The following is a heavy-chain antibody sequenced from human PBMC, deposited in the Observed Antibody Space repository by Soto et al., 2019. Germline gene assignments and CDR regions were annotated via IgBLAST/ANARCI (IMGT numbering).Heavy chain of an antibody. Sequence: PSETLSLTCTVSGGSISSDYWSWIRQPPGKGLEWIGYIYYSGSTNYNPSLKSRVTISVDTSKNQFSLKLSSVTAADTAVYYCERSSWEYSSYMDVWGKGTTVTVSS. CDR2: IYYSGST. CDR3: ERSSWEYSSYMDV. V-gene: IGHV4-59*01. J-gene: IGHJ6*03. CDR1: GGSISSDY. D-gene: IGHD1-26*01.